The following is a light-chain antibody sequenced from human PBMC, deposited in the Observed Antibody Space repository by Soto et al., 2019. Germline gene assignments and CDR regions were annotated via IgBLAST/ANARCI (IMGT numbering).Light chain of an antibody. CDR3: MQARQTPPT. J-gene: IGKJ2*01. V-gene: IGKV2-28*01. CDR2: LGS. CDR1: QSLLHSNGYNY. Sequence: DIVMTQSPLSLPVTPGEPASISCSSSQSLLHSNGYNYLDWYLQKPGQSPQLLIYLGSNRSSGVPDRFSGSGSGTDFTLKISRGEAEDVGVYYCMQARQTPPTFGQGTKVVI.